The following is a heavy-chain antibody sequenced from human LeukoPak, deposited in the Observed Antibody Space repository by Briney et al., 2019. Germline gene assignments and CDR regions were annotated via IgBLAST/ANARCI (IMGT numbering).Heavy chain of an antibody. Sequence: SETLSLTCTVSGCSITINSYYWGWIRQPPGKGLEWFVSIYYSGNTYYSPSLKSRVTISVDTSKNQFSLKLSSVTAADPAVYYCARDRREYGSGSSLDYWGEGSPVTVSS. J-gene: IGHJ4*02. D-gene: IGHD3-10*01. CDR1: GCSITINSYY. V-gene: IGHV4-39*07. CDR2: IYYSGNT. CDR3: ARDRREYGSGSSLDY.